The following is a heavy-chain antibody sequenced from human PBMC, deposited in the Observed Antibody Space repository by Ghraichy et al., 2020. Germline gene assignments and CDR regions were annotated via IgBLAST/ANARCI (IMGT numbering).Heavy chain of an antibody. CDR2: IGKGGET. Sequence: GGSLRLSCEASGFTFSTYNMHWVRQATGKGLEWVSSIGKGGETYYSGSVKGRFTISRENGKKLLYLQMNSLRAGDTAVYYCARDGGGLDVWGQGTTVIVSS. J-gene: IGHJ6*02. D-gene: IGHD3-16*01. V-gene: IGHV3-13*01. CDR1: GFTFSTYN. CDR3: ARDGGGLDV.